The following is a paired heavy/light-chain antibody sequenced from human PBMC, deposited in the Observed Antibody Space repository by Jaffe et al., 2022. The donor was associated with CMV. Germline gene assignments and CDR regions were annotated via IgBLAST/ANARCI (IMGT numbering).Light chain of an antibody. V-gene: IGKV1-39*01. CDR2: ATS. CDR1: QSLSGY. CDR3: QQSYSFPLT. J-gene: IGKJ4*01. Sequence: DIQMTQFPSSLSASVGDRVTITCRASQSLSGYLNWYQQKPGKAPNLLIYATSSLQSGVPSRFSGSASGTDFTLTISSLLPEDFAAYYCQQSYSFPLTFGGGTKVEIK.
Heavy chain of an antibody. D-gene: IGHD6-19*01. CDR2: LYWDDDK. CDR3: ARSAIGVVGRAFFDY. V-gene: IGHV2-5*05. CDR1: GFSLSTYGVG. J-gene: IGHJ4*02. Sequence: QITLKESGPTLVKPTQTLTLTCTFSGFSLSTYGVGVGWIRQPPGKALEWLALLYWDDDKRYGPSLKSRLTITKDTSKNRVVLTMTNMDPVDTATYYCARSAIGVVGRAFFDYWGQGTLVTVSS.